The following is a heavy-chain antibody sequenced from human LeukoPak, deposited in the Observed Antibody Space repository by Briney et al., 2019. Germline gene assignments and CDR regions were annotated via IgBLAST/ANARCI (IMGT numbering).Heavy chain of an antibody. CDR2: IIPIFGTA. J-gene: IGHJ5*02. V-gene: IGHV1-69*05. CDR1: GGTFSSYA. D-gene: IGHD6-13*01. Sequence: SVEVSCKASGGTFSSYAISWVRQAPGQGLEWMGGIIPIFGTANYAQKFQGRVTITTDESTSTAYMELSSLRSEDTAVYYCARAQSWASSSWYAVWFDPWGQGTLVTVSS. CDR3: ARAQSWASSSWYAVWFDP.